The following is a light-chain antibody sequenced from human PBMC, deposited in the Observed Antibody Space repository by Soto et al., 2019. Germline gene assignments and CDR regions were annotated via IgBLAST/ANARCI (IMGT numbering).Light chain of an antibody. CDR3: QQYSTSPT. CDR2: GVS. J-gene: IGKJ5*01. CDR1: QSVSSSY. V-gene: IGKV3-20*01. Sequence: EIVLTQSPGTLSLSPGERATLSCRASQSVSSSYLAWYQQKPGQAPRPLIYGVSSRATGIPARFSGSGSGTDFTLTISRLEPEDFAVYYCQQYSTSPTFGEGTRLEIK.